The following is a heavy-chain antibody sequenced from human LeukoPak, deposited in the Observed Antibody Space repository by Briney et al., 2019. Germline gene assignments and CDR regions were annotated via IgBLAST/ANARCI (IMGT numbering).Heavy chain of an antibody. CDR3: ATSPHSYYYDSSGRRRIFDY. CDR1: GYTFTSYG. J-gene: IGHJ4*02. V-gene: IGHV1-18*01. D-gene: IGHD3-22*01. Sequence: ASVKVSCKASGYTFTSYGISWVRQAPGQGLEWMGLISAYNGNTNYAQKLQGRVTMTTDTSTSTAYMELRSLRSDDTAVYYCATSPHSYYYDSSGRRRIFDYWGQGTLVTVSS. CDR2: ISAYNGNT.